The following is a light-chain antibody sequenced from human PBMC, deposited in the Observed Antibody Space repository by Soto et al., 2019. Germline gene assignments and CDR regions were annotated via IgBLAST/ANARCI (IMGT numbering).Light chain of an antibody. CDR2: GAS. J-gene: IGKJ4*01. CDR1: QSVGRN. Sequence: EIVMTQSPATLSVSPGERATLSCRASQSVGRNLAWYQQKPGQAPRLLIYGASTRATGIPARFSGSGSVTEFTLTISSLQSEDFAIYSCQQYNHWPPLTFGGGTKVEIK. CDR3: QQYNHWPPLT. V-gene: IGKV3-15*01.